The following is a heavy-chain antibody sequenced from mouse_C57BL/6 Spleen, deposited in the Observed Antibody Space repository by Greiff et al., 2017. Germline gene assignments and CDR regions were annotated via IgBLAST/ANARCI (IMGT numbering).Heavy chain of an antibody. J-gene: IGHJ4*01. D-gene: IGHD3-3*01. CDR2: IDPSDSET. V-gene: IGHV1-52*01. Sequence: VQLQESGAELVRPGSSVKLSCKASGYTFTSYWMHWVKQRPIQGLEWIGNIDPSDSETHYNQKFKDKATLTVDKSSSTAYMQLSSLTSEDSAVYYCARSEGRDYAMDYWGQGTSVTVSS. CDR1: GYTFTSYW. CDR3: ARSEGRDYAMDY.